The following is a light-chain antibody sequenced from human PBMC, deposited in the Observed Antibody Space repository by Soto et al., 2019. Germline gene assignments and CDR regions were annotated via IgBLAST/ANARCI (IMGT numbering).Light chain of an antibody. V-gene: IGKV3D-15*01. Sequence: EIVMTQSPGTLSLSPGERATLSCRASHSVSSSYLAWYQQKPGQAPRLLIYGASSRATGIPDRFSGSGSGTVFTLTISSLQSEDFAVYYCQQYNNWPPWTFGQGTKVDIK. CDR2: GAS. CDR1: HSVSSSY. CDR3: QQYNNWPPWT. J-gene: IGKJ1*01.